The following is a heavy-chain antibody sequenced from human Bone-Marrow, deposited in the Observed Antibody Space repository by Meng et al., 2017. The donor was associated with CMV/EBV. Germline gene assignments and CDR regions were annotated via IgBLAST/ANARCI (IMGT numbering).Heavy chain of an antibody. CDR3: VVVPAASNYYYGMDV. J-gene: IGHJ6*02. V-gene: IGHV1-69*02. CDR2: IIPILGIA. Sequence: SVKVSCKASGGTFSSYTISWVRQAPGQGLEWMGRIIPILGIANYAQKFQGRVTITADKSTSTAYMELSSLRSEDTAVYYCVVVPAASNYYYGMDVWGQETTVTVSS. CDR1: GGTFSSYT. D-gene: IGHD2-2*01.